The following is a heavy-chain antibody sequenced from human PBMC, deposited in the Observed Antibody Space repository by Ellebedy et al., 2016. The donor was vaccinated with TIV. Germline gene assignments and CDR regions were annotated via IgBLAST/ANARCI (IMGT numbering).Heavy chain of an antibody. V-gene: IGHV4-59*01. CDR1: GFTFSIYA. J-gene: IGHJ4*02. CDR2: IYSSGSG. Sequence: MPGGSLRLSCAASGFTFSIYAMSWVRQAPGKGLEWIGYIYSSGSGEYNPSLKSRVTMSVDTSRGQFSLRLNSVTAADTAVYYCARSGGWYTPYDYWGQGTLVTVSS. D-gene: IGHD6-19*01. CDR3: ARSGGWYTPYDY.